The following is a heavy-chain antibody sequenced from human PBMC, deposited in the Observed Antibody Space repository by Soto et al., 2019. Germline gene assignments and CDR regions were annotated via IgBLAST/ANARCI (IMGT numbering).Heavy chain of an antibody. Sequence: QLQLQESGPGLVKPSETLSLTCTVSGGSISSSSYYWGWIRQPPGKGLEWIGRIYYSGSTYYNPSLKSRVTISVDTSKNKFSLKLSSVTAADTAVYYCASPKIAFYNWFDPWGQGTLVTVSS. CDR3: ASPKIAFYNWFDP. J-gene: IGHJ5*02. CDR2: IYYSGST. CDR1: GGSISSSSYY. V-gene: IGHV4-39*01. D-gene: IGHD3-3*02.